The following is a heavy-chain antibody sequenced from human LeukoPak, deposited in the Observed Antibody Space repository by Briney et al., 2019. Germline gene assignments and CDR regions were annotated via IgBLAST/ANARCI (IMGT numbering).Heavy chain of an antibody. CDR2: IYSSGST. CDR3: ARLAMYSSSWSLINYYYYYMDV. J-gene: IGHJ6*03. Sequence: SETLSLTCTVSGGSISSYYWGWIRQPPGKGLEWIGSIYSSGSTYYNSSLKSRVTISIDTSKNQFSLKLSSVTAADTAVYYCARLAMYSSSWSLINYYYYYMDVWGKGTTVTISS. CDR1: GGSISSYY. V-gene: IGHV4-39*01. D-gene: IGHD6-13*01.